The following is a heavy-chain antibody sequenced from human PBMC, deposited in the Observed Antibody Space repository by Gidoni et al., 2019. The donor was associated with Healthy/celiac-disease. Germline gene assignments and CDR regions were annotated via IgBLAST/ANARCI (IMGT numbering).Heavy chain of an antibody. CDR3: ARTYCSGGSCYGIYYFDY. CDR1: GFTFSSYC. D-gene: IGHD2-15*01. CDR2: ISSSSSTI. J-gene: IGHJ4*02. V-gene: IGHV3-48*01. Sequence: EVQLVESGGGLVQPGGSLRLACAAPGFTFSSYCMTWVRQAPGTGLDWVSYISSSSSTIYYADSVKGRFTISRDNAKNSLYLQMNSLRAEDTAVYYCARTYCSGGSCYGIYYFDYWGQGTLVTVSS.